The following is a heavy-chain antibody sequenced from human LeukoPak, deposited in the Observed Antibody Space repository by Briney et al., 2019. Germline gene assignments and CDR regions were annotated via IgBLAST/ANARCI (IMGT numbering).Heavy chain of an antibody. CDR3: TRKTDSGGSGDY. D-gene: IGHD3-22*01. CDR2: IYSHGTT. Sequence: GGSLRLSCAASGFTVYNNYMTWVRQAPGKGLECVSVIYSHGTTYYAVSVKGRFTISRDKSKNTLYLQMNDLRPDDTAVYYCTRKTDSGGSGDYWGQGALVTVSS. V-gene: IGHV3-53*01. J-gene: IGHJ4*02. CDR1: GFTVYNNY.